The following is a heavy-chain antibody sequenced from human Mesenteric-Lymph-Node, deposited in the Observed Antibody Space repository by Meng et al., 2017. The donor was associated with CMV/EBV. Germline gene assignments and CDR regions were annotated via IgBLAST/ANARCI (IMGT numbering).Heavy chain of an antibody. D-gene: IGHD1-26*01. V-gene: IGHV1-2*06. J-gene: IGHJ4*02. CDR1: GYTFTGYY. Sequence: VHRVQSGAGVKKPGPSVKVSCKASGYTFTGYYMHWVRQAPGQGLEWMGRINTDSGGRNYAHKFQGRVTMTRDPSISTAYMGLSRLRSNDTAVYYCARDLGRFWGQGTLVTVSS. CDR3: ARDLGRF. CDR2: INTDSGGR.